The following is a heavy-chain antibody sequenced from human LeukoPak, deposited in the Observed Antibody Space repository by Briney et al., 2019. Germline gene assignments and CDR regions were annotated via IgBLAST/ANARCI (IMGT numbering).Heavy chain of an antibody. J-gene: IGHJ4*02. Sequence: SETPSLTCAVYGGSFSGYYWSWIRQPPGKGLEWIGEINHSGSTNSNPSLKSRVTISVDTSKSQFSLRLSSVTAADTAVYYCARKGYSYGFFNYWGQGTLVTVSS. CDR2: INHSGST. V-gene: IGHV4-34*01. CDR3: ARKGYSYGFFNY. D-gene: IGHD5-18*01. CDR1: GGSFSGYY.